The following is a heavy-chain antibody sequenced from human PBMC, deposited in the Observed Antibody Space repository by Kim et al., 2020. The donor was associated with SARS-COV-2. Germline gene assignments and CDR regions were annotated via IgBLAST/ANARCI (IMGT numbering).Heavy chain of an antibody. V-gene: IGHV3-23*01. D-gene: IGHD6-19*01. Sequence: GGSLRLSCAASGFTFSSYAMSWVRQAPGKGLEWVSAISGSGGSTYYADSVKGRFTISRDNSKNTLYLQMNSLRAEDTAVYYCAKEGSGAWLGRGRLDYWGQGTLVTVSS. J-gene: IGHJ4*02. CDR1: GFTFSSYA. CDR3: AKEGSGAWLGRGRLDY. CDR2: ISGSGGST.